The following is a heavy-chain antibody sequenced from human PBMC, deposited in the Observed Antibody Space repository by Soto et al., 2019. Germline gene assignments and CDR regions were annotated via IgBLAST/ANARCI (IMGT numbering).Heavy chain of an antibody. Sequence: GASVKVSCKASGYTFTSYAMHWVRQAPGQRLEWMGWINAGKGKTKYSQRFQGRVTITRDSSAPPAYMQLTSLTSEDTAVYYCATVLWYLAPFDYWGQGTMVTVSS. CDR1: GYTFTSYA. V-gene: IGHV1-3*01. CDR3: ATVLWYLAPFDY. J-gene: IGHJ4*02. CDR2: INAGKGKT. D-gene: IGHD2-15*01.